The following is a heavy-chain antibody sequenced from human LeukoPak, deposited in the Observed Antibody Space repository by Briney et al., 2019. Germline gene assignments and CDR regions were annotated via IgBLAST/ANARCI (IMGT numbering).Heavy chain of an antibody. CDR3: ARSGSSGWFHFDY. J-gene: IGHJ4*02. V-gene: IGHV3-53*01. Sequence: GGSLRLSCAVSGFTVSSNYMSWVRQAPGKGLVWVSITYSGGSTYYADSVKGRFTISRDNSKNTLYLQMNSLRAEDTAVYYCARSGSSGWFHFDYWGQGTLVTVSS. CDR1: GFTVSSNY. D-gene: IGHD2-15*01. CDR2: TYSGGST.